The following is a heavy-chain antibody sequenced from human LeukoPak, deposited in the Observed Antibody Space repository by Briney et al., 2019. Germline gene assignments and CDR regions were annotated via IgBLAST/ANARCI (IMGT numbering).Heavy chain of an antibody. V-gene: IGHV4-31*03. CDR1: GGSISSGGYY. J-gene: IGHJ4*02. D-gene: IGHD6-19*01. Sequence: SQTLSLTCTVSGGSISSGGYYWSWLRQHPGKGLEWIGYIYYSGSTYYNPSLKSRVTISVDTSKNQFSLKLSSVTAADTAVYYCARENYSSGWYGFDYWGQGTLVTVSS. CDR2: IYYSGST. CDR3: ARENYSSGWYGFDY.